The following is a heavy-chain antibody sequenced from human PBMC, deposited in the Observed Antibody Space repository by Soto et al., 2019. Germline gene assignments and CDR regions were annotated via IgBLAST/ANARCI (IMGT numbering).Heavy chain of an antibody. V-gene: IGHV3-64D*06. Sequence: VGSLRLSCSASGFTFSTYTMHWVRQAPGKGLEYVSSIISNGGKTYYADSVKGRFSISRDNSKNTVYLQMSSLRAEDTAVYYCVKVLLGTYYYFDSWGQGTLVTV. CDR2: IISNGGKT. CDR1: GFTFSTYT. CDR3: VKVLLGTYYYFDS. D-gene: IGHD1-26*01. J-gene: IGHJ4*02.